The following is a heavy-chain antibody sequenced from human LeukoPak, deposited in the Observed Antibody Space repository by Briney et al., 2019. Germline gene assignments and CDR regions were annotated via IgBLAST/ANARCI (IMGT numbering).Heavy chain of an antibody. CDR1: GYTFTSYA. Sequence: GASVKVSCKASGYTFTSYAMHWVRQAPGQRLEWMGWINAGNGNTKYSQKFQGRVTITRDTSASTAYMELSSLRSEDTAVYYCARVPRYSSSWYYFDYWGQGTLVTVSS. CDR3: ARVPRYSSSWYYFDY. J-gene: IGHJ4*02. V-gene: IGHV1-3*01. D-gene: IGHD6-13*01. CDR2: INAGNGNT.